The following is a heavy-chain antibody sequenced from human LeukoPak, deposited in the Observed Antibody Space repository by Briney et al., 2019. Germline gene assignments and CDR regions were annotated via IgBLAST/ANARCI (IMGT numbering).Heavy chain of an antibody. Sequence: AGGSLRLSCAASGFMFSGYAMSWVRQAPGKGLQWVSAISGSGGSTYYADSVKGRVTISRDNSKNTVYLQMNSLRAEDTAVYYCAKDVGYCSTTSCYYFDYWGQGTLVTVSS. CDR3: AKDVGYCSTTSCYYFDY. CDR2: ISGSGGST. J-gene: IGHJ4*02. CDR1: GFMFSGYA. D-gene: IGHD2-2*01. V-gene: IGHV3-23*01.